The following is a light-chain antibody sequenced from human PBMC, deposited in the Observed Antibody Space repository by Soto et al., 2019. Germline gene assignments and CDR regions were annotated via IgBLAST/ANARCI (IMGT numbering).Light chain of an antibody. CDR3: QQVNSYPLT. CDR2: AAS. J-gene: IGKJ4*01. V-gene: IGKV1-9*01. Sequence: DIQLTQSPSFLSASVGDRVTITCRASQGISSYLAWYQQKPGKAPKLLVYAASTLQSGVPSRFRGSGSGTEFTLTVSSLQPEDFATYYCQQVNSYPLTCGGGTKVEIE. CDR1: QGISSY.